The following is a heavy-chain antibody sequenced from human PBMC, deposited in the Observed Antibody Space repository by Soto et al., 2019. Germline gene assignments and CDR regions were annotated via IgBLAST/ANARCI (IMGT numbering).Heavy chain of an antibody. CDR1: GYTFTSYA. CDR3: AAEIDDYADFNP. Sequence: ASVKVSCKASGYTFTSYAMHWVRQAPGQRLEWMGWINAGNGNTKYSQKFQGRVTITRDTSTSTAYMELSSLTSEDTAVYFCAAEIDDYADFNPWGQGTPVTVSS. CDR2: INAGNGNT. V-gene: IGHV1-3*01. J-gene: IGHJ5*02. D-gene: IGHD4-17*01.